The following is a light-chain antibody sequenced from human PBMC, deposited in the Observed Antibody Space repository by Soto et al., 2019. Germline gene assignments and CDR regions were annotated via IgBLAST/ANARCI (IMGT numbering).Light chain of an antibody. CDR1: QSVLYSSNNKNY. CDR2: WAS. V-gene: IGKV4-1*01. Sequence: DIVMTQSPDSLAVSLGERATMNFKSSQSVLYSSNNKNYLAWYQQKLGQPPKLLIRWASTRESGVPDRFSGSGSGTDFTLSISSLQAEDVAVYYCQQYYSTPWTFGQGTKVDIK. CDR3: QQYYSTPWT. J-gene: IGKJ1*01.